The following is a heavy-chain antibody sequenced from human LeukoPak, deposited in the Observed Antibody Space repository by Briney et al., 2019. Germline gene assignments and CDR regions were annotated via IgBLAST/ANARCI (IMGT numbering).Heavy chain of an antibody. CDR2: TTSGGTST. Sequence: PGGPLILSAATTGSPISDFSISCLRPAPGKGQEWISTTTSGGTSTYYAASMKGRFTISRDNSKNTLYMQMSRLRVEDMAVYYCAKQSYARSLGEGGPGTLVSVSS. J-gene: IGHJ4*02. CDR3: AKQSYARSLGE. CDR1: GSPISDFS. V-gene: IGHV3-23*01. D-gene: IGHD2-8*01.